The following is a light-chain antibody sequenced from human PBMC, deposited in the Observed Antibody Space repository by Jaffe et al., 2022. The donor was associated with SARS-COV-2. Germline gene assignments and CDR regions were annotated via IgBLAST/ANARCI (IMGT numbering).Light chain of an antibody. V-gene: IGLV2-14*01. CDR3: SSYTSSSTPWGYV. J-gene: IGLJ1*01. Sequence: QSALTQPASVSGSPGQSITISCTGTSSDVGGYNYVSWYQQHPGKAPKLMIYEVSNRPSGVPDRFSGSKSGNTASLTISGLQAEDEADYYCSSYTSSSTPWGYVFGTGTKVTVL. CDR1: SSDVGGYNY. CDR2: EVS.